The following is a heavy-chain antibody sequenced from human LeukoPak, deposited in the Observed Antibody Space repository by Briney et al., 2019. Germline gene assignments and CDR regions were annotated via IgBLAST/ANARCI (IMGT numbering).Heavy chain of an antibody. V-gene: IGHV4-39*01. Sequence: SETLSLTCTVSGGSISSSSYYWGWIRQPPGKGLEWIGSIYYSGSTYYNPSLKSRVTISVDTSKNQFSLKLSSVTAADTAVYYCARHGVVVVAAAYYFDYWGQGTLVTVSS. J-gene: IGHJ4*02. CDR3: ARHGVVVVAAAYYFDY. CDR1: GGSISSSSYY. CDR2: IYYSGST. D-gene: IGHD2-15*01.